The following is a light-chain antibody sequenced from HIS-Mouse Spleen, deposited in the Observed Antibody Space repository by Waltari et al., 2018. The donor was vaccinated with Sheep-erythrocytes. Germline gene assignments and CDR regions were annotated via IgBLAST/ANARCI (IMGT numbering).Light chain of an antibody. V-gene: IGLV1-36*01. CDR1: SSNIGNNA. Sequence: QSVLTQPPSVSEAPRQRVTISCSGSSSNIGNNAVNWYQQLPGKAPKLLIYYDDRLPSGGADRLSGSKSGTSASLAISGLQSEDEADYYCAAWDDSLNGWVFGGGTKLTVL. J-gene: IGLJ3*02. CDR3: AAWDDSLNGWV. CDR2: YDD.